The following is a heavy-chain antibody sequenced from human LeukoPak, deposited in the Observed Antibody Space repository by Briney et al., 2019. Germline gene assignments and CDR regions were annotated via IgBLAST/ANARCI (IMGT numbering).Heavy chain of an antibody. CDR1: GGSISSYY. Sequence: SETLSLTCTVSGGSISSYYWSWIRQPAGKGLEWIGRIYTSGSTNYNPSLKSRVTMSVDTSKNQFSLKLSSVTAADTAVYYCATRSHYYDSSGYYYYYYYMDVWGKGTTVTVSS. V-gene: IGHV4-4*07. D-gene: IGHD3-22*01. CDR2: IYTSGST. J-gene: IGHJ6*03. CDR3: ATRSHYYDSSGYYYYYYYMDV.